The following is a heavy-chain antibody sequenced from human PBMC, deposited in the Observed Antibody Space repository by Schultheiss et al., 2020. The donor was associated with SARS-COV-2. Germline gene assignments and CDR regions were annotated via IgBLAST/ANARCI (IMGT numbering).Heavy chain of an antibody. D-gene: IGHD2-2*01. CDR1: GGSISSYY. CDR2: IYYSGST. CDR3: ARVRYQLPYYYYYYMDV. J-gene: IGHJ6*03. Sequence: TLSLTCTVSGGSISSYYWSWIRQPPGKGLEWIGYIYYSGSTNYNASLKSRVTISVDTSKNQFSLKLSSVTAADTAVYYCARVRYQLPYYYYYYMDVWGKGTTVTVSS. V-gene: IGHV4-59*01.